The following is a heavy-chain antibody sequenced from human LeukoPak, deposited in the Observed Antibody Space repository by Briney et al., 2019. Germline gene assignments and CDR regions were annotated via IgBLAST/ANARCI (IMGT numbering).Heavy chain of an antibody. Sequence: GGSLRLSCAASGFTFSSYGMHWVRQAPGRGLEWVSAIWSDGSNKYYADSVKGRFTISRDNAKNSLYLQMNSLRAEDTAVYYCARGDIVGATNDAFDIWGQGTMVTVSS. CDR2: IWSDGSNK. CDR3: ARGDIVGATNDAFDI. CDR1: GFTFSSYG. V-gene: IGHV3-33*01. D-gene: IGHD1-26*01. J-gene: IGHJ3*02.